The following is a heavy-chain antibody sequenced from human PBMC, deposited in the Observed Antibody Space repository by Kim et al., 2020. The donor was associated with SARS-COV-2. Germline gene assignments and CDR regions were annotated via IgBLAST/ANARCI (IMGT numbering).Heavy chain of an antibody. D-gene: IGHD3-10*01. J-gene: IGHJ2*01. Sequence: GGSLRLSCAASGITLTNNHMNWVRQAPGKGLEWVSVIYGGGTIDYADSVNDRFIISRDTSKHTVYLEMNSLRAEDTAVYYCARVIKFEGFAFFDLWGRGT. V-gene: IGHV3-66*01. CDR3: ARVIKFEGFAFFDL. CDR2: IYGGGTI. CDR1: GITLTNNH.